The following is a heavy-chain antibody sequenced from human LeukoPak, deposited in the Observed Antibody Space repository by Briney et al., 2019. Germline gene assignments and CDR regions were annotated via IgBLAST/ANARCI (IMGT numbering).Heavy chain of an antibody. CDR3: ARVKQQLVLWY. CDR1: GYTFTGYY. V-gene: IGHV1-2*02. CDR2: INPNSGGT. Sequence: ASVKVSCKPSGYTFTGYYMHWVRQAPGQGLEWMGWINPNSGGTNYAQKFQGRVTMTRDTSTSTVYMELSSLRSEDTAVYYCARVKQQLVLWYWGQGTLVTVSS. D-gene: IGHD6-13*01. J-gene: IGHJ4*02.